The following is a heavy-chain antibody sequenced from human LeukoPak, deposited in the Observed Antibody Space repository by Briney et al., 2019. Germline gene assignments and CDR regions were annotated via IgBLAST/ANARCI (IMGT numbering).Heavy chain of an antibody. D-gene: IGHD5-12*01. CDR2: ICSGGST. CDR3: ERGLYPRRLNRGYYFDY. Sequence: GGSLRLSCAASGFTVSSNYMSWVRQAPGKGLEWVSVICSGGSTYYADSVKGRFTISRDNSKNTLYLQMNSLRAEDTAVYYCERGLYPRRLNRGYYFDYWGQGTLVTVSS. J-gene: IGHJ4*02. CDR1: GFTVSSNY. V-gene: IGHV3-53*01.